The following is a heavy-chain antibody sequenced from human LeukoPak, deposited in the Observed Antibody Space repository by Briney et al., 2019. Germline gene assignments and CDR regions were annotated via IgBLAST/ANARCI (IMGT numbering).Heavy chain of an antibody. CDR3: ARAGWTGIMGGDY. J-gene: IGHJ4*02. CDR1: GYTFTSYG. V-gene: IGHV1-18*01. Sequence: GASVKVSGKASGYTFTSYGIIWVRQAPGQGFEWMGWISAYNGNTNYAQKLQGRVTMTTDTSTSTAYMELRSLRSDDTAMYYCARAGWTGIMGGDYWGQGTLVTVSS. D-gene: IGHD3/OR15-3a*01. CDR2: ISAYNGNT.